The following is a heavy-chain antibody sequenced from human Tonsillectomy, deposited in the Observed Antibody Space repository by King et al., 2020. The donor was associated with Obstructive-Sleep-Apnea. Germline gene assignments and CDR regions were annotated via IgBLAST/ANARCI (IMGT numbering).Heavy chain of an antibody. CDR1: GDSVSSNSAA. D-gene: IGHD6-19*01. CDR2: TYYRSNWYN. CDR3: ARNGEESSAWIQFDS. Sequence: VQLPQSGPGLVKPSQTLSLTCAISGDSVSSNSAAWNWIRQSPSRDLEWLGRTYYRSNWYNDYAVSVKSRITIKADTSKNQFSLQLNSVTPEDTAVYYCARNGEESSAWIQFDSWGQGTLVTVSS. V-gene: IGHV6-1*01. J-gene: IGHJ4*02.